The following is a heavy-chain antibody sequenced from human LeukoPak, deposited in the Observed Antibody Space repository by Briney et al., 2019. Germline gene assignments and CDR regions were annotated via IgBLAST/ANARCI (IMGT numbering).Heavy chain of an antibody. CDR2: IYYSGST. V-gene: IGHV4-59*12. D-gene: IGHD3-3*01. CDR3: ASQITIFGVDV. CDR1: GGSIGSYY. J-gene: IGHJ6*02. Sequence: SETLSLTCTVSGGSIGSYYWSWIRQPPGKGLEWIGYIYYSGSTNYNPSLKSRVTISVDTSKNQFSLKLSSVTAADTAVYYCASQITIFGVDVWGQGTTVTVSS.